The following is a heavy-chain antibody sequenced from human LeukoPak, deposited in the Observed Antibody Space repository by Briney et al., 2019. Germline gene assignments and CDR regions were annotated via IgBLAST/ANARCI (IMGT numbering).Heavy chain of an antibody. V-gene: IGHV3-21*01. Sequence: GGSLRLSCAASGFTFSSYSMNWVRQAPGKGLEWVSSISSSSLYIYYADSVKGRFTISRDNAKNSLYLQMNSLRAEDTAVYYCARDWAHSSGWYGGFDYWGQGTLVTVSS. J-gene: IGHJ4*02. CDR1: GFTFSSYS. D-gene: IGHD6-19*01. CDR2: ISSSSLYI. CDR3: ARDWAHSSGWYGGFDY.